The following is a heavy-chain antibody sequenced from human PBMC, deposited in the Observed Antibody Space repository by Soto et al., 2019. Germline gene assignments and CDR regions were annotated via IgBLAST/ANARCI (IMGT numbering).Heavy chain of an antibody. CDR2: INHSGST. CDR1: GGSFTGYY. CDR3: ASRQYDFWSGYSSFDDY. Sequence: SETMSLTCAVYGGSFTGYYWSWIRQPPGKGLEWIGKINHSGSTNYNPSLKSRVTISVDTSKNQFSLKLSSVTAADTAVYYCASRQYDFWSGYSSFDDYWGQGTLVTVSS. J-gene: IGHJ4*02. D-gene: IGHD3-3*01. V-gene: IGHV4-34*01.